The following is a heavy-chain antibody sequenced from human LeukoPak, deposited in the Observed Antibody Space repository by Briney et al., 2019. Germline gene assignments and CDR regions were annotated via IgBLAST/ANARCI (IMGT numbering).Heavy chain of an antibody. Sequence: GGSLRLSCAAFGFALSSHWMTWVRQVPGRGPEWVANVNRDGSETYYLDSVKGRFTISKDNAKNSLYLQMNSLRAVDTALYHCAGNNGMDVWGQGTTVIVSS. CDR2: VNRDGSET. CDR3: AGNNGMDV. CDR1: GFALSSHW. J-gene: IGHJ6*02. V-gene: IGHV3-7*03.